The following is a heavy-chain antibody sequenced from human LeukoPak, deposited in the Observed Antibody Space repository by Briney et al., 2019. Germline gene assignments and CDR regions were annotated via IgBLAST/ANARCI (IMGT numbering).Heavy chain of an antibody. J-gene: IGHJ4*02. Sequence: GGSLRLSCAASGFTFSSYAMSWARPAPGKGLEWVSAISGSGGSTYYADSVKGRFTISRDNSKNTLYLQMNSLRAEDTAVYYCAKDMVATSFDYWGQGTLVTVSS. V-gene: IGHV3-23*01. CDR3: AKDMVATSFDY. CDR2: ISGSGGST. D-gene: IGHD5-12*01. CDR1: GFTFSSYA.